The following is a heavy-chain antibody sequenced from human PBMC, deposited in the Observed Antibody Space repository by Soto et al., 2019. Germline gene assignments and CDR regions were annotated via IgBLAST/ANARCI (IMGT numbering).Heavy chain of an antibody. J-gene: IGHJ5*02. CDR1: GLSITDSEMG. CDR2: IDSSGEK. D-gene: IGHD6-13*01. V-gene: IGHV2-26*01. Sequence: QVTLKESGPVLVKPTETLTLRCTVSGLSITDSEMGVSWIRQPPGQPLEWLAHIDSSGEKSYRTFLKSRLAISKDTSKSQIVLTMTNMDPADTATYYCARRHLAVAASPWFDPWGQGIPVPVSS. CDR3: ARRHLAVAASPWFDP.